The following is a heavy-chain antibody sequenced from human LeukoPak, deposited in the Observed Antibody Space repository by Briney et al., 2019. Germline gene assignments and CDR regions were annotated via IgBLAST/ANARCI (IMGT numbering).Heavy chain of an antibody. V-gene: IGHV3-53*01. CDR3: ARYNYDSSGYPYYFDY. J-gene: IGHJ4*02. D-gene: IGHD3-22*01. CDR2: IYSGGST. CDR1: GFLVSSNY. Sequence: GGSLRLSCAASGFLVSSNYMSWVRQAPGKGLEWVSVIYSGGSTYYADSVKGRFTIPRDNSKNTLYLQMNSLRAEDTAVYYCARYNYDSSGYPYYFDYWGQGTLVTVSS.